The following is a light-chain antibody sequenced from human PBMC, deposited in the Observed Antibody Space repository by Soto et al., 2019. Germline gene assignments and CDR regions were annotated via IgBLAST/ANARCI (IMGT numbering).Light chain of an antibody. CDR3: AAWDDSLYGWV. V-gene: IGLV1-44*01. Sequence: QSVVTQPPSVSGTPGQRVTIFCSGRRSNIGSNLVYWYQQLPGTAPKLLIYYNNQRPSGVPDRFSGSKSGTSASLAISGLQSEDEAHYYCAAWDDSLYGWVFGGGTKVTVL. J-gene: IGLJ3*02. CDR1: RSNIGSNL. CDR2: YNN.